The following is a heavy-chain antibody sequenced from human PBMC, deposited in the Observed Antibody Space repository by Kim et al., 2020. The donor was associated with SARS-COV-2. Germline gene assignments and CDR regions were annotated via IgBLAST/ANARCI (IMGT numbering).Heavy chain of an antibody. CDR1: GGSFSGYY. CDR3: ARGLILPARYQLAGVWFDP. J-gene: IGHJ5*02. CDR2: INHSGST. V-gene: IGHV4-34*01. D-gene: IGHD2-2*01. Sequence: SETLSLTCAVYGGSFSGYYWSWIRQPPGKGLEWIGEINHSGSTNYNPSLKSRVTISVDTSKNQFSLKLSSVTAADTAVYYCARGLILPARYQLAGVWFDPWGQGTLVTVSS.